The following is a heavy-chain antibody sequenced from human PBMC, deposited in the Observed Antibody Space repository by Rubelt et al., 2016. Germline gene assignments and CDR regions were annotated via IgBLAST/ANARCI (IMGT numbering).Heavy chain of an antibody. CDR1: GGTFSDYS. V-gene: IGHV1-69*10. J-gene: IGHJ4*02. Sequence: QVQLVQSGAEMKKPGSSVKVSCKASGGTFSDYSISWVRQAPGQGLEWMGGIMPILGIPNYAQKFQGQVTITADKSTSTAYMELSSLRSEDTAIYYCAAGEGYNYIDDYWGQGTLVTVSS. CDR3: AAGEGYNYIDDY. D-gene: IGHD5-24*01. CDR2: IMPILGIP.